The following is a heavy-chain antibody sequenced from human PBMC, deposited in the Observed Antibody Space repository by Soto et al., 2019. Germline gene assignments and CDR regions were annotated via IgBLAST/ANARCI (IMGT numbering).Heavy chain of an antibody. J-gene: IGHJ4*02. Sequence: SETLSLTCTVSDGSISSYYWSWIRQPPGKGLEWIGYIYHSGSTNYNPSLKSRVTISVDTSKNQFSLKLSSVTAADTAVYYCARARSSEWLAYFDYWGQGTLVTVSS. V-gene: IGHV4-59*01. CDR2: IYHSGST. CDR1: DGSISSYY. D-gene: IGHD6-19*01. CDR3: ARARSSEWLAYFDY.